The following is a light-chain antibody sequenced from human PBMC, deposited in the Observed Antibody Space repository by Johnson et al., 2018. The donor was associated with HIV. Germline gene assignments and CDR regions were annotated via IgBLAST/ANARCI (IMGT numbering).Light chain of an antibody. CDR2: ENN. Sequence: QSVLTQPPSVSAAPGQTVTISCSGSSSNIGNNYVSWYQQLPGTAPKLLIYENNKRPSGIPDRFSGSKSGTSATLGITGLQTGDEADYYCGAWDSSLSAGVFGTWTKVTVL. V-gene: IGLV1-51*02. J-gene: IGLJ1*01. CDR3: GAWDSSLSAGV. CDR1: SSNIGNNY.